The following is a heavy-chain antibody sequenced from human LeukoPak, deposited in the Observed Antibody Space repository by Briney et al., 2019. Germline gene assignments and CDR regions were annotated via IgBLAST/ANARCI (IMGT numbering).Heavy chain of an antibody. CDR1: GFNFSSYS. CDR3: AGEFPPHCSSTSCYPDH. CDR2: ISSSTRRI. J-gene: IGHJ5*02. V-gene: IGHV3-48*02. D-gene: IGHD2-2*01. Sequence: PGGSLRLSCAASGFNFSSYSLNWVRQAPGKGLEWVSYISSSTRRIYYADSVKGRFTISRDSAKNSLYLQMNSLRDEDTAMYYCAGEFPPHCSSTSCYPDHWGQGTLVTVAS.